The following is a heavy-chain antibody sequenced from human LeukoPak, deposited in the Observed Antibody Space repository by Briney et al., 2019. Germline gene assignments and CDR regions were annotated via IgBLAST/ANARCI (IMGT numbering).Heavy chain of an antibody. V-gene: IGHV1-18*01. D-gene: IGHD2-15*01. Sequence: ASVKVSCKACGYTFTSYGISWVRQAPGQGLEWMGWISAYNGNTNYAQKLQGRVTMTTDTSTSTAYMELRSLRSDDTAVYYCVVVVAATKTYFDYWGQGTLVTVSS. J-gene: IGHJ4*02. CDR2: ISAYNGNT. CDR1: GYTFTSYG. CDR3: VVVVAATKTYFDY.